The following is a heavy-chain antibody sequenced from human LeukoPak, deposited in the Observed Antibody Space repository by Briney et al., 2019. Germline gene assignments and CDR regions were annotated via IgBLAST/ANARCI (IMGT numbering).Heavy chain of an antibody. Sequence: PGGSLRLSCAASGFTFSSYVLNWVRQAPQKGLEWVSAISGSGGNTYYTDSAKGRFTISRDNSKNTLYLQMNSLRAEDTAVYYCARDVVSWQLLVHWGQGTLVTVSS. V-gene: IGHV3-23*01. CDR2: ISGSGGNT. CDR3: ARDVVSWQLLVH. D-gene: IGHD1-26*01. CDR1: GFTFSSYV. J-gene: IGHJ4*02.